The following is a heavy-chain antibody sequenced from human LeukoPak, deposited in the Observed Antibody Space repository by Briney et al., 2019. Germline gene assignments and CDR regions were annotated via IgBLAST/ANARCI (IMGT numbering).Heavy chain of an antibody. CDR2: ISGSGGST. J-gene: IGHJ5*02. V-gene: IGHV3-23*01. D-gene: IGHD4-17*01. CDR3: AKDRLTVTTWVDP. Sequence: GGSLRLSCAASGFTFSSYAMSWLRQAPGRGLEGVSAISGSGGSTYYADSVKGRFTISRDNSKNTLYLQMNTLRAEDTAVYYCAKDRLTVTTWVDPWGQGTLVTVSS. CDR1: GFTFSSYA.